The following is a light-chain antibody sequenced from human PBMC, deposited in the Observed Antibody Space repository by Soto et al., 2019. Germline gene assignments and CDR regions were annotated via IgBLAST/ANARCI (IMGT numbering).Light chain of an antibody. CDR1: QSVSSS. J-gene: IGKJ3*01. CDR2: DAS. V-gene: IGKV3-11*01. CDR3: QQRSNWPPT. Sequence: EIVLTQSPATLSLSPGERATLSCRASQSVSSSLAWYQQKPGQSPRLVLYDASNRATGIPARFSGSGSGTDFTLTISSLEPEDFAVYYCQQRSNWPPTFGPGTKVDIK.